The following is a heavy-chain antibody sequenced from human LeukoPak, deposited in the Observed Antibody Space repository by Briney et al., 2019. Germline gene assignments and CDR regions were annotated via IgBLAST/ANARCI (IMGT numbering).Heavy chain of an antibody. D-gene: IGHD6-13*01. CDR3: ARAGWRIAASGGLLDY. V-gene: IGHV1-18*01. J-gene: IGHJ4*02. Sequence: ASVKVSCKASGYTFTSYGISWVRQAPGQGLEWMGWISAYNGNTNYAQKLQGRVTMTTDTSTSTAYMELRSLRSNGTAVYYCARAGWRIAASGGLLDYWGQGTLVTVSS. CDR2: ISAYNGNT. CDR1: GYTFTSYG.